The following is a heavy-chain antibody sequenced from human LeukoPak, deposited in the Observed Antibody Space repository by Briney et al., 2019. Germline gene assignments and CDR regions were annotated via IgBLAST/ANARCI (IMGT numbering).Heavy chain of an antibody. CDR2: MNPNSGNT. Sequence: ASVKVSCKASGYTFTSYDINWVRQATGQGLEWMGWMNPNSGNTGYAQKFQGRVTMTRNTSISTAYMELSSLRSEDTAVYYCASPGSGSYYYGMDVWGQGTTVTVSS. V-gene: IGHV1-8*01. CDR1: GYTFTSYD. CDR3: ASPGSGSYYYGMDV. D-gene: IGHD1-26*01. J-gene: IGHJ6*02.